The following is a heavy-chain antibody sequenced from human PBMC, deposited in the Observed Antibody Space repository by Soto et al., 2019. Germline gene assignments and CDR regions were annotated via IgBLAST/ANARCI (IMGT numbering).Heavy chain of an antibody. CDR1: GGSISSGGYY. Sequence: QVQLQESGPGLVKPSQTLSLTCTVSGGSISSGGYYWSWIRQHPGKGLEWIGYIYYSGSTYYNPSPKSRVTISVDTSKNQFSLKLSSVTAADTAVYYCARDREPARPHPGYYYYGMDVWGQGTTVTVSS. D-gene: IGHD6-6*01. V-gene: IGHV4-31*03. CDR2: IYYSGST. CDR3: ARDREPARPHPGYYYYGMDV. J-gene: IGHJ6*02.